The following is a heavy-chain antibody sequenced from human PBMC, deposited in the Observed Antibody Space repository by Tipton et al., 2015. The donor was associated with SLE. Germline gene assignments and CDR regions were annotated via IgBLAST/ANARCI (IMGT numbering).Heavy chain of an antibody. J-gene: IGHJ6*03. V-gene: IGHV3-30*02. Sequence: SLRLSCAASGFTFSNYDMHWVRQAPGKGLEWVAFMRYDGSNKYYPDSVKGRFTISRDNSKNTLYLQMNSLRAEDTTVYYCARAHTDYGGSMDVWGKGTTITVSS. CDR1: GFTFSNYD. D-gene: IGHD4-23*01. CDR3: ARAHTDYGGSMDV. CDR2: MRYDGSNK.